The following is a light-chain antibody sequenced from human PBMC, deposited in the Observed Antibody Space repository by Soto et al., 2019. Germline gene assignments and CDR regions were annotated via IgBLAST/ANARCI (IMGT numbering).Light chain of an antibody. CDR2: EVS. CDR1: SSDVGGYNY. Sequence: QSALTQPPSASGSPGQSVTISCTGTSSDVGGYNYVSWYQQHPGKAPKLMIYEVSKRPSGVPDRFSGSKSGNTASLTVSGLQAEDEADYYCCSSTGISTLLFATGTKVTVL. V-gene: IGLV2-8*01. J-gene: IGLJ1*01. CDR3: CSSTGISTLL.